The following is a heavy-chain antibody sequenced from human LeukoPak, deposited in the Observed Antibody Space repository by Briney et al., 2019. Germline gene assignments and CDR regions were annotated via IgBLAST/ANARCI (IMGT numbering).Heavy chain of an antibody. CDR2: IYYSGST. CDR1: GGSVSSGSYY. CDR3: ARENGGGFDY. Sequence: SETLSLTCTVPGGSVSSGSYYWSWIRQPPGKGLEWIGYIYYSGSTNYNPSLKSRVTISVDTSKNQFSLKLSSVTAADTAVYYCARENGGGFDYWGQGTLVTVSS. J-gene: IGHJ4*02. V-gene: IGHV4-61*01. D-gene: IGHD3-16*01.